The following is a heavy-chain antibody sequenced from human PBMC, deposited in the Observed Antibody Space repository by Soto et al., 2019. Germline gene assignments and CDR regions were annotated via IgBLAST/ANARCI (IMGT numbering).Heavy chain of an antibody. V-gene: IGHV3-23*01. D-gene: IGHD2-2*01. CDR2: ISAGGGNT. J-gene: IGHJ5*02. CDR3: AKHAEYQLVSWFDP. CDR1: GFSFSTYA. Sequence: EVQLLESGGGLVQPGGSLRLSCAVSGFSFSTYAMSWVRQAPGKGLEWVSGISAGGGNTYYADSVRGRFTISRDNSQDKLYLEITSLGAEDTAFYYCAKHAEYQLVSWFDPWGQGTLVTVSS.